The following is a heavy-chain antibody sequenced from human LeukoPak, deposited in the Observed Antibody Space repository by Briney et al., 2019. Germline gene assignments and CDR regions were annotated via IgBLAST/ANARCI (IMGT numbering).Heavy chain of an antibody. CDR3: ARDERQLPFDY. D-gene: IGHD5-18*01. CDR2: ISYDGSNK. Sequence: PGRSLRLSCAASGFTFSSYGMHWVRQAPGKGLEWVAVISYDGSNKYYADSVKGRFTISRDNSKNTLYLQMNSLRAEDTAVYYCARDERQLPFDYWGQGTLVTVSS. J-gene: IGHJ4*02. CDR1: GFTFSSYG. V-gene: IGHV3-30*03.